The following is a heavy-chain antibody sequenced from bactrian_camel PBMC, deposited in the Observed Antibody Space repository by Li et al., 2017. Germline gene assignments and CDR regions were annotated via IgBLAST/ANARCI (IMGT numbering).Heavy chain of an antibody. CDR3: ATGGTKSGYTY. J-gene: IGHJ4*01. CDR1: GFSFSNYA. Sequence: VQLVESGGGLVQPGGSMRLSCTASGFSFSNYAMSWVRQAPGKGLESVSSMDADGGTTYYTDSVKGRLTVSRDNAKNTMYLQMNSLEAADTAVYYCATGGTKSGYTYWGQGTQVTVS. CDR2: MDADGGTT. D-gene: IGHD7*01. V-gene: IGHV3S35*01.